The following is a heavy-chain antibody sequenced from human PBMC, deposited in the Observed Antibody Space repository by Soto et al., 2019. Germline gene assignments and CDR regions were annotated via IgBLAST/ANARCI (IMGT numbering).Heavy chain of an antibody. D-gene: IGHD6-13*01. CDR3: ARGAPLYSSSWRIFDY. CDR1: GGTFSSYA. V-gene: IGHV1-69*13. J-gene: IGHJ4*01. CDR2: IIPIFGTA. Sequence: GASVKVSCKASGGTFSSYAISWVRQAPGQGLEWMGGIIPIFGTANYAQKFRGRVTITADESTSTAYMELSSLRSEDTAVYYCARGAPLYSSSWRIFDYWGQGTLVTVSS.